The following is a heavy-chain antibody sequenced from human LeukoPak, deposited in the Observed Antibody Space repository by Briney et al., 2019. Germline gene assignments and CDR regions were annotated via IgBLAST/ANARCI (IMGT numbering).Heavy chain of an antibody. CDR1: GGSFSGYY. J-gene: IGHJ4*02. V-gene: IGHV4-34*01. Sequence: SETLSLTWAVYGGSFSGYYWSWIRQPPGKGLEWIGEINHSGSTNYNPSLKTRVTISVATSKNQFSLKRSSVTAADTAVYYCARFRIAARRVFASFDYWGQGTLVTVSS. CDR2: INHSGST. CDR3: ARFRIAARRVFASFDY. D-gene: IGHD6-6*01.